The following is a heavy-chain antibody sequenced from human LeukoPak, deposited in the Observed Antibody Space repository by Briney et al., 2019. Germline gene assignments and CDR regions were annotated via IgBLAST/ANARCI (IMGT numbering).Heavy chain of an antibody. CDR3: AGIAVAGLY. Sequence: VGSLRLSCAASGFSFSGYGMHWVRQAPGKGLKWMSFIRYDGSYKYYADSVTGRFTISRDNSKNTLYLQMDNLRPDDTAIYYCAGIAVAGLYWGQGTLVTVSS. CDR2: IRYDGSYK. V-gene: IGHV3-30*02. CDR1: GFSFSGYG. D-gene: IGHD6-19*01. J-gene: IGHJ4*02.